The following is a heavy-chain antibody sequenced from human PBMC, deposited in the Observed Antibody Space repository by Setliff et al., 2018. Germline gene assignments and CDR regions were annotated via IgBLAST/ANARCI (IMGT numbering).Heavy chain of an antibody. CDR3: ARQAIFGSDALDI. J-gene: IGHJ3*02. CDR2: IYPGDSDT. CDR1: GYSFTNYW. V-gene: IGHV5-51*01. Sequence: PGESLKISCKGSGYSFTNYWIGWVRQMPGKGLEWMGIIYPGDSDTRYSPSFQGQVTISADKSISTAYLQWSSLKASDTAMYYCARQAIFGSDALDIWGQGTMVTVSS. D-gene: IGHD3-3*01.